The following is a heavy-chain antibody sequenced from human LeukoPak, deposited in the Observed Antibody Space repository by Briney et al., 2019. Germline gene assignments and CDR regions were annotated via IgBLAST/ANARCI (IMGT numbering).Heavy chain of an antibody. Sequence: SETLSLTCAVYGGSFSGYYWSWIRKPPGKGLEWIGEINHSGSTNYNPSLKSRVTISVDTSKKQFSLKLSSVTAADTAVYYCVTYYFDSSGPKKNYWGQGTPVTVSS. CDR1: GGSFSGYY. CDR2: INHSGST. CDR3: VTYYFDSSGPKKNY. J-gene: IGHJ4*02. D-gene: IGHD3-22*01. V-gene: IGHV4-34*01.